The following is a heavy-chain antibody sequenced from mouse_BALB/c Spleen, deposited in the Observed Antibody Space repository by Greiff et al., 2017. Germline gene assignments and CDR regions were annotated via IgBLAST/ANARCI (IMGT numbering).Heavy chain of an antibody. CDR3: ARSYGYDWYFDV. Sequence: EVKLVESGGDLVKPGGSLKLSCAASGFTFSSYGMSWVRQTPDKRLEWVATISSGGSYTYYPDSVKGRFTISRDNAKNTLYLQMSSLKSEDTAMYYCARSYGYDWYFDVWGAGTTVTVSS. CDR1: GFTFSSYG. CDR2: ISSGGSYT. J-gene: IGHJ1*01. V-gene: IGHV5-6*01. D-gene: IGHD2-2*01.